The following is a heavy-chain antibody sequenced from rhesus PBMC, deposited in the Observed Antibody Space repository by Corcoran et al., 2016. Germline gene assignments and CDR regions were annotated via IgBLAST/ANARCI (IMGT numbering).Heavy chain of an antibody. CDR3: ARDASTGVII. CDR2: IYGGSGST. D-gene: IGHD3-22*01. J-gene: IGHJ4*01. Sequence: QVQLQESGPGLVKPSEPLSLTCAVSGYSISSGSGWGWVRQPPGKGMEWIGQIYGGSGSTYYNPSLKSRVTVSKDTSKNQFSLKLSSVTAADTAVYYCARDASTGVIIWGQGVLVTVSS. CDR1: GYSISSGSG. V-gene: IGHV4-127*01.